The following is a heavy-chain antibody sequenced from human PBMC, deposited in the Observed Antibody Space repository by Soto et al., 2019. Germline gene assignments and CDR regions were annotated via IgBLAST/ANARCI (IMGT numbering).Heavy chain of an antibody. J-gene: IGHJ3*02. V-gene: IGHV3-7*03. Sequence: EVQLVESGGGLVQPGGSLRLSCAASGFTFSSYWMSWVRQAPGKGLEWGANIKQDGSDKYSVDSVKGRFTISRDNAKTSLYLQMKSLIAADTAVYYCARDNSTSWYGGFAIWGQGTMVTVSS. CDR2: IKQDGSDK. CDR3: ARDNSTSWYGGFAI. D-gene: IGHD6-13*01. CDR1: GFTFSSYW.